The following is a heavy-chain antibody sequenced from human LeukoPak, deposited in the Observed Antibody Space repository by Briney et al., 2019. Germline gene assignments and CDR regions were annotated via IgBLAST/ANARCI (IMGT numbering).Heavy chain of an antibody. D-gene: IGHD6-19*01. CDR1: GFTVSSNY. J-gene: IGHJ4*02. Sequence: PGGSLRLSCAASGFTVSSNYMSWVRQAPGKGLEWVSVIYSGGSTYYADSVKGRFTISRDNSKNTLYLQMNSLRAEDTAVYYCARVGGNSGRSFYYFDYWGQGTLVTVSS. V-gene: IGHV3-66*02. CDR3: ARVGGNSGRSFYYFDY. CDR2: IYSGGST.